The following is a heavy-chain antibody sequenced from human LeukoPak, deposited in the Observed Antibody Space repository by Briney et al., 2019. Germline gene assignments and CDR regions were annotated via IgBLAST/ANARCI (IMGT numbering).Heavy chain of an antibody. J-gene: IGHJ4*02. D-gene: IGHD3-22*01. CDR2: INSGGSRT. CDR1: GFTFSTYW. Sequence: GGSLRLSCAASGFTFSTYWMNWVRQAPGKGLVWVSRINSGGSRTSYADCVKGRFTISRDNAQNTLHLQMNRLRAEDTAVYFCARAYYYDSSGYPAGDDYWGQGTLVTVSS. V-gene: IGHV3-74*01. CDR3: ARAYYYDSSGYPAGDDY.